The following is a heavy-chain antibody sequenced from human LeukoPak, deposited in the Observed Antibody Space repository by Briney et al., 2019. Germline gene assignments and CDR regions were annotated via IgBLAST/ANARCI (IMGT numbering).Heavy chain of an antibody. CDR2: IGGSGSDT. V-gene: IGHV3-11*06. D-gene: IGHD3-22*01. CDR3: AKFARLLEG. Sequence: GGSLRLSCVASGFSFSDAYMAWIRQAPGKRPEYLSYIGGSGSDTTYADSVKGRFTISRDNAKKSLYLQMNSLRDDDTAVYYCAKFARLLEGRDQGTLVIVSS. CDR1: GFSFSDAY. J-gene: IGHJ4*02.